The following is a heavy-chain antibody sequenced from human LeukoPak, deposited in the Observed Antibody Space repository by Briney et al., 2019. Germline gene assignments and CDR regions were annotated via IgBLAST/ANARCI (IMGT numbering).Heavy chain of an antibody. V-gene: IGHV1-2*02. CDR2: INPNSGGT. J-gene: IGHJ6*02. Sequence: ASVKVSCKASGYTFTGYYIHWVRQAPGQGLEWMGWINPNSGGTNYAQKFQGRVTMTRDTSITTAYMELSRLRSDDTAVYYCARVTDYGWAYGMDVWGQGTTVTVSS. CDR1: GYTFTGYY. CDR3: ARVTDYGWAYGMDV. D-gene: IGHD3-16*01.